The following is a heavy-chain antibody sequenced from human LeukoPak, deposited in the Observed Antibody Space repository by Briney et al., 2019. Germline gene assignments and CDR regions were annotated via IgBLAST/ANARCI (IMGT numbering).Heavy chain of an antibody. Sequence: GGSLRLSCVASGFPFSSYWMTCVRQAPGKGLEWVANIKQDGSKKSYVDSVKGRFTISRDNAKNSLYLQMNSLRAADTAIYYCTRVGYIDEGIDYWGQGTLVTVSS. J-gene: IGHJ4*02. V-gene: IGHV3-7*04. CDR2: IKQDGSKK. D-gene: IGHD5-24*01. CDR3: TRVGYIDEGIDY. CDR1: GFPFSSYW.